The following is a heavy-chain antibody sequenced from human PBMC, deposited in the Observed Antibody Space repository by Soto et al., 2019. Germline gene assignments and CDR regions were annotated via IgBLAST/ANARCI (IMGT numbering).Heavy chain of an antibody. CDR1: GFTVSSNY. CDR2: IYSGGST. V-gene: IGHV3-66*01. J-gene: IGHJ5*02. CDR3: ARVRIAVAGNWFDP. Sequence: GGSLRLSCAASGFTVSSNYMSWVRQAPGKGLEWVSVIYSGGSTYYADSVKGRFTISRDNSKNTLYLQMNSLRAEDTAVYYCARVRIAVAGNWFDPWGQGTLVTVSS. D-gene: IGHD6-19*01.